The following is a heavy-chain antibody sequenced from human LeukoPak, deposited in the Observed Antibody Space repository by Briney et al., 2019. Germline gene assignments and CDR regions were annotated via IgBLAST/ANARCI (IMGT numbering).Heavy chain of an antibody. CDR2: IYSGGST. D-gene: IGHD2-8*01. V-gene: IGHV3-53*01. CDR3: STQDGYCTNGVCLDFDY. J-gene: IGHJ4*02. Sequence: GGSLRLSCAASGFTVSSNYMSWVRQAPGKGLEWVSVIYSGGSTYYADSVKGRFTISRDNSENTLYLQMNSLRAEDTAVYYCSTQDGYCTNGVCLDFDYWGQGTLVTVSS. CDR1: GFTVSSNY.